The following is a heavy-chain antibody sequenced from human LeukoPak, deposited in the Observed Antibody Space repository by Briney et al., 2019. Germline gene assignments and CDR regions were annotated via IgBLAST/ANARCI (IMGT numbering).Heavy chain of an antibody. Sequence: SETLSLTCAVYGGSFSGYYWSWIRQSPGKGLEWIGEINHSGSTNYNPSLKRRVTLSVDTSKSQLSLKLSSVTAADTAVYYCARGRQWLGVFDNWGQGTLVTVSS. CDR1: GGSFSGYY. V-gene: IGHV4-34*01. CDR3: ARGRQWLGVFDN. CDR2: INHSGST. J-gene: IGHJ4*02. D-gene: IGHD6-19*01.